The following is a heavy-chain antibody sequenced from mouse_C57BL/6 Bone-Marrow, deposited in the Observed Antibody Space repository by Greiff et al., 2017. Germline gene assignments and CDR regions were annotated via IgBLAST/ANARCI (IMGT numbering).Heavy chain of an antibody. Sequence: VQLQQSGAELVRPGASVKLSCTASGFNIKDDYMHWVKQRPEQGLEWIGWIDPENGDTEYASKFQGKATITADTSYNTAYLQLSSLTSEDTAVYYCTTREDYYGSSYWYFDVWGTGTTVTVSS. CDR2: IDPENGDT. J-gene: IGHJ1*03. CDR1: GFNIKDDY. CDR3: TTREDYYGSSYWYFDV. D-gene: IGHD1-1*01. V-gene: IGHV14-4*01.